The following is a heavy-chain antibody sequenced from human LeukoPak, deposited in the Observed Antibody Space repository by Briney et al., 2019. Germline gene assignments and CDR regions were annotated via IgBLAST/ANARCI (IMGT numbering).Heavy chain of an antibody. CDR1: GGSISSYY. CDR2: INHSGST. D-gene: IGHD3-3*01. V-gene: IGHV4-34*01. Sequence: SETLSLTYTVSGGSISSYYWSWIRQPPGKGLEWIGEINHSGSTNYNPSLKSRVTISVDTSKNQFSLKLSSVTAADTAVYYCAASFWSGYYPLFSWGQGTLVTVSS. J-gene: IGHJ4*02. CDR3: AASFWSGYYPLFS.